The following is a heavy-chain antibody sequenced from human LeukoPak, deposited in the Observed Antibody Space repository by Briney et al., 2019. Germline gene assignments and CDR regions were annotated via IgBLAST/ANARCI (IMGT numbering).Heavy chain of an antibody. CDR3: AREPGLRTVTYYFDY. J-gene: IGHJ4*02. V-gene: IGHV3-33*01. D-gene: IGHD4-17*01. CDR1: GFTFSTSG. Sequence: PGGSLRLSCAASGFTFSTSGMHWVRQAPGKGLEWVAVIWYDGSNKYYADSVKGRFTISRDNSKNTLYLQMNSLRAEDTAVYYCAREPGLRTVTYYFDYWGQGTLVTVSS. CDR2: IWYDGSNK.